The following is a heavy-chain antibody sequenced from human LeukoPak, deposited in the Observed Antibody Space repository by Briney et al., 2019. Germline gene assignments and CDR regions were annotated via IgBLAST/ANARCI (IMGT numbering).Heavy chain of an antibody. CDR1: GFPFSNYA. V-gene: IGHV3-23*01. D-gene: IGHD4-11*01. J-gene: IGHJ4*02. CDR3: ARETKVADGHYFDY. Sequence: GGSLRLSYAASGFPFSNYALTWVRQGPGKGLEWVSGLSGSGISTYYADSVKGRFTISRDNSKNTLYPQMNSLRAEDTAVYCARETKVADGHYFDYWGQGTLVTVSS. CDR2: LSGSGIST.